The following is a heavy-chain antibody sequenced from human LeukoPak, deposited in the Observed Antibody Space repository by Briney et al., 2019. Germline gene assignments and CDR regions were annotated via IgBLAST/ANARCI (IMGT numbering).Heavy chain of an antibody. D-gene: IGHD4-17*01. V-gene: IGHV4-30-2*06. J-gene: IGHJ5*02. CDR3: ARSYPDHDYGDYRFDP. CDR1: SDSFNTGDFY. CDR2: VHRDGDT. Sequence: SETLSLTCTVSSDSFNTGDFYWSWVRQSPGKGLEWVGYVHRDGDTFYNPSLKSRVTISLDRSKKQFSLKLSSVTAADTAVYYCARSYPDHDYGDYRFDPWGQGTLVTVSS.